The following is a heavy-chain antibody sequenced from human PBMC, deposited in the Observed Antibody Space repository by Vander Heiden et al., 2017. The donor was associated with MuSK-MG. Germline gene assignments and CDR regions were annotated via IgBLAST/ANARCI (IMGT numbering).Heavy chain of an antibody. Sequence: QVQLVQSGAEVKKPGASVKVSCKASGYTFTSYYMHSVRQAPGQGLEWMGIINPSGGSTSYAQKFQGRVTMTRDTSTSTVYMELSSLRSEDTAVYYCARDRSPAGVATSYYFDYWGQGTLVTVSS. CDR2: INPSGGST. CDR3: ARDRSPAGVATSYYFDY. V-gene: IGHV1-46*03. D-gene: IGHD5-12*01. CDR1: GYTFTSYY. J-gene: IGHJ4*02.